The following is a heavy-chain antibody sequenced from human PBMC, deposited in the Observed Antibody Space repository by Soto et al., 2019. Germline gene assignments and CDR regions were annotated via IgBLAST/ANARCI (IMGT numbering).Heavy chain of an antibody. Sequence: QVQLVQSGAEVKKPGSSVKVSCKASGGTFNNYAVTWVRQAPGQGLEWMGGIIPILGTPNYAQRFEGRVTITADTSTSTAYMEQSSLRSDDTAVYYCASSYGTSWYGDYWGQGTMVTVSS. CDR2: IIPILGTP. CDR1: GGTFNNYA. D-gene: IGHD6-13*01. J-gene: IGHJ4*02. CDR3: ASSYGTSWYGDY. V-gene: IGHV1-69*06.